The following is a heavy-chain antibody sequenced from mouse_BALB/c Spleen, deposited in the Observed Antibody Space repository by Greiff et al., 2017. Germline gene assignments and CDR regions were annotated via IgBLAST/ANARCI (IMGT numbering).Heavy chain of an antibody. CDR3: ARRNYGSRDWFAY. D-gene: IGHD1-1*01. Sequence: QDQLQQSGPELVKPGASVRISCKASGYTFTSYYIHWVKQRPGQGLEWIGWIYPGNVNTKYNEKFKGKATLTADKSSSTAYMQLSSLTSEDSAVYFCARRNYGSRDWFAYWGQGTLVTVSA. CDR1: GYTFTSYY. V-gene: IGHV1S56*01. CDR2: IYPGNVNT. J-gene: IGHJ3*01.